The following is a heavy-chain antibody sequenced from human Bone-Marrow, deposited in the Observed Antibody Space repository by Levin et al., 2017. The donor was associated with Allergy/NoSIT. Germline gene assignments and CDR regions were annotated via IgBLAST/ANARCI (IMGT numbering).Heavy chain of an antibody. Sequence: GESLKISCAASGFIFSNYVMHWVRQAPGKGLEWVAIIWYDGTNKYYADSVKGRFTISRDNSKNTLDLQMNSLRAEDTAVYHCARGPYCSTTSCYVGAFQYWGQGALVTVSS. CDR1: GFIFSNYV. CDR2: IWYDGTNK. CDR3: ARGPYCSTTSCYVGAFQY. D-gene: IGHD2-2*01. J-gene: IGHJ4*02. V-gene: IGHV3-33*01.